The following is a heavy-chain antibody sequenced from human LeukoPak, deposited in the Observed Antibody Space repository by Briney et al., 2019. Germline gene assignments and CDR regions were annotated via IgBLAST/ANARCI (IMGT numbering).Heavy chain of an antibody. V-gene: IGHV3-11*01. CDR1: GFTFSYW. D-gene: IGHD3-9*01. J-gene: IGHJ4*02. CDR2: MSSGGHTI. CDR3: ASLAYFDWLLPLDF. Sequence: KTGGSLRLSCVASGFTFSYWMSWVRQAPGKGLGGVSYMSSGGHTIYYADSVKGRFTISRDNAKNSLSLQMNSLRAEDTAVYYCASLAYFDWLLPLDFWGQGTLVTVSS.